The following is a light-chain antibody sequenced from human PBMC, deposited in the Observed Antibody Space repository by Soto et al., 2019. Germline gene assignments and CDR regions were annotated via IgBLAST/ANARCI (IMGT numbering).Light chain of an antibody. CDR1: QSISTW. V-gene: IGKV1-5*01. CDR3: LQHNSYPWT. Sequence: DIPMTQSPATLSASAGDTVTITCRASQSISTWLAWYQQKPGKAPKLLIYDASSLESGVPSRFSGSGSGTEFTLTISSLQPEDFATYYCLQHNSYPWTFGQGTKVDIK. J-gene: IGKJ1*01. CDR2: DAS.